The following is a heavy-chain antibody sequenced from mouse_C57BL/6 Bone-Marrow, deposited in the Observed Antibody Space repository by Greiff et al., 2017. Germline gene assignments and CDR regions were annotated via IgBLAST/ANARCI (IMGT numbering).Heavy chain of an antibody. V-gene: IGHV1-81*01. CDR1: GYTFTSYG. CDR2: IYPRSGST. J-gene: IGHJ4*01. Sequence: LVESGAELARPGASVKLSCKASGYTFTSYGISWVKQSNGQGLEGIGEIYPRSGSTYYNEKFKGKATLTADKSSSTAYMELRSLTSEDSAVYFCARYPLYAMDYWGQGTSVTVSS. CDR3: ARYPLYAMDY.